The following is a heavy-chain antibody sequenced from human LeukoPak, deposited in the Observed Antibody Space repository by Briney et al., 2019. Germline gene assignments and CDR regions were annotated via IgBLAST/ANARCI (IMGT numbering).Heavy chain of an antibody. CDR2: INAGNGNT. CDR3: ARVGGCSYGYLDWYFDL. J-gene: IGHJ2*01. CDR1: GYTFTSYA. D-gene: IGHD5-18*01. Sequence: ASVKVSCKASGYTFTSYAMHWVRQAPGQRLEWMGWINAGNGNTKYSQKFQGRVTITRDTSASTAYMELSSLRSEDTAVYYCARVGGCSYGYLDWYFDLWGRGTLVTVSS. V-gene: IGHV1-3*01.